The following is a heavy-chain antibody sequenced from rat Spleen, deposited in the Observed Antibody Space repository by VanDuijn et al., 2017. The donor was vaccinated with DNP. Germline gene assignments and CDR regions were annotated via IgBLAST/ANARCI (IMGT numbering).Heavy chain of an antibody. Sequence: EVKLVESGGGLVRPGGSLKLSCAASGFTFSNYGMAWVRQTPTKGLEWVASISTSGGSTYYRDSVKGRFTVSRDNAKSNLYLQMDSLRSEDTATYYCARQGTITIADIWGYYWYFDFWGPGTMVTVSS. CDR1: GFTFSNYG. J-gene: IGHJ1*01. CDR2: ISTSGGST. CDR3: ARQGTITIADIWGYYWYFDF. D-gene: IGHD1-2*01. V-gene: IGHV5-25*01.